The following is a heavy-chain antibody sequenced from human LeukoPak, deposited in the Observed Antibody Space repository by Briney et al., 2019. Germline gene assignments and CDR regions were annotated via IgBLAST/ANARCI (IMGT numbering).Heavy chain of an antibody. Sequence: PSETLSLTCTVSGGSISSGEYYWSWIRQPPGKGLEWIGYIYHSGDTYYNRPLKNRITISKDTSKNQFSLKLSSVTAADTAVYYCARGPLVSGGVVIPFDPWGQGTLVTVSS. V-gene: IGHV4-30-4*01. D-gene: IGHD3-3*01. J-gene: IGHJ5*02. CDR3: ARGPLVSGGVVIPFDP. CDR1: GGSISSGEYY. CDR2: IYHSGDT.